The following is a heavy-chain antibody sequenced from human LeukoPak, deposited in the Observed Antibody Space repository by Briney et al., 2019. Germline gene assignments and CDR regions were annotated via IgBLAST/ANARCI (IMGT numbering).Heavy chain of an antibody. CDR1: GFTFSSYA. V-gene: IGHV3-23*01. CDR3: VRGIVARLSDY. CDR2: ISGSGGST. D-gene: IGHD6-6*01. Sequence: PGGSLRLSCAASGFTFSSYAMSWVRQAPGKGLEWVSAISGSGGSTYYADSVKGRFTISRDNSKNTLYLQMNSLRVEDTAIYYCVRGIVARLSDYWGQGTLVTVSS. J-gene: IGHJ4*02.